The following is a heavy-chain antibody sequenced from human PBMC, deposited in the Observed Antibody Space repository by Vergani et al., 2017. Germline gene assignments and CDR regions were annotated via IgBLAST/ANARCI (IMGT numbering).Heavy chain of an antibody. CDR3: AIDRGATVTPYRHFYYYYGMDV. CDR2: IIPIFGTA. J-gene: IGHJ6*02. CDR1: GGTFSSYA. V-gene: IGHV1-69*18. Sequence: QVQLVQSGAEVKKPGSSVKVSCKASGGTFSSYAISWVRQAPGQGLEWMGRIIPIFGTANYAQKFQGRVTITADESKSTAYMELSSLRSADTAVYYCAIDRGATVTPYRHFYYYYGMDVWGQGTTVTVSS. D-gene: IGHD4-17*01.